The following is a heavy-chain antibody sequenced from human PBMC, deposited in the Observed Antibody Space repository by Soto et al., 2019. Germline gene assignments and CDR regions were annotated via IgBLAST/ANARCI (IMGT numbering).Heavy chain of an antibody. CDR3: ARREIQGPIVY. V-gene: IGHV4-28*01. J-gene: IGHJ4*02. CDR2: IYYSGTT. Sequence: SETLSLTCAVSGYSISSSNWWGWIRQPPGKGLEWIGYIYYSGTTYYNPSLKSRVTMSVDTSKNQFSLKLTSVTAVDTAAYYCARREIQGPIVYWGQGTLVTVSS. CDR1: GYSISSSNW. D-gene: IGHD1-26*01.